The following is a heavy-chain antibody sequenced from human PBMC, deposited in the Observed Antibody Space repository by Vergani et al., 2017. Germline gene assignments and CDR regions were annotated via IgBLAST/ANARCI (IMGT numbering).Heavy chain of an antibody. Sequence: QVQLQESGPGLVKPSQTLSLTCTVSGGSISSGSYYWSWIRQPAGKGLEWIGRIYTSGSTNYNPSLKSRVTISVDTSKNQFSLKLSSVTAANTAVYYGARAARAGIAAAVWFDPWGQGTLVTVSS. CDR1: GGSISSGSYY. J-gene: IGHJ5*02. V-gene: IGHV4-61*02. CDR2: IYTSGST. D-gene: IGHD6-13*01. CDR3: ARAARAGIAAAVWFDP.